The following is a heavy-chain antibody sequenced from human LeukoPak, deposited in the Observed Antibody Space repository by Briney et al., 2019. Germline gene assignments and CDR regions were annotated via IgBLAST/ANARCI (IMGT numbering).Heavy chain of an antibody. CDR1: GGSFSGYY. D-gene: IGHD4-17*01. V-gene: IGHV4-34*01. Sequence: SETLSLTCAVYGGSFSGYYWSWIRQPPGKGLEWIGEINHSGSTNYNPSLKSRVTISVDTSKNQFSLKLSSVTAADTAVYYCAVDYGDYGAFDIWGQGTMVIVSS. CDR2: INHSGST. J-gene: IGHJ3*02. CDR3: AVDYGDYGAFDI.